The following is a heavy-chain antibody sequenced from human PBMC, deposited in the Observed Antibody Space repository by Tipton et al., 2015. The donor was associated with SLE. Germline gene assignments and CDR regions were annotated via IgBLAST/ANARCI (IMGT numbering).Heavy chain of an antibody. J-gene: IGHJ4*02. V-gene: IGHV4-4*07. CDR2: IYTSGRT. CDR1: GGSISSYY. D-gene: IGHD2-8*01. CDR3: ARLRATNGVSFDY. Sequence: GLVKPSETLSLTCTVSGGSISSYYWSWIRQPPGKGLEWIGHIYTSGRTNYNPSLKSRLTMSVDTSKNQFSLKLSSVTAADTAVYYCARLRATNGVSFDYWGQGTLVTVSS.